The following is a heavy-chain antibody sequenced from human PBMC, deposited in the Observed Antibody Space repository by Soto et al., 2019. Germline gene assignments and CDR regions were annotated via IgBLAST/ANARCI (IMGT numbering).Heavy chain of an antibody. CDR1: GGSFSGYY. Sequence: QVQLQQWGAGLLKPSETLSLTCAVYGGSFSGYYWSWIRQPPGKGLEWIGEINHSGSTNYNPSLKSRVTISVDTSKKQFSLKLSSVTAADTAVYYCASDRLYCSGGSCSAFDIWGQGTMVTVSS. CDR3: ASDRLYCSGGSCSAFDI. J-gene: IGHJ3*02. D-gene: IGHD2-15*01. V-gene: IGHV4-34*01. CDR2: INHSGST.